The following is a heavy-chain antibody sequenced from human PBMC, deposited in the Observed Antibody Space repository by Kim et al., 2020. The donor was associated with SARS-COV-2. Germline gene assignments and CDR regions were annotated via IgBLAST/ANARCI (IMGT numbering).Heavy chain of an antibody. D-gene: IGHD7-27*01. V-gene: IGHV4-59*01. J-gene: IGHJ4*02. CDR3: ARATNWGDPGNFGY. CDR2: IYYSGST. CDR1: GGSISSYY. Sequence: SETLSLTCTVSGGSISSYYWSWIRQPPGKGLEWIGYIYYSGSTNYNPSLKSRVTISVDTSKNQFSLKLSSVTAADTAVYYCARATNWGDPGNFGYWGQGTLVTVSS.